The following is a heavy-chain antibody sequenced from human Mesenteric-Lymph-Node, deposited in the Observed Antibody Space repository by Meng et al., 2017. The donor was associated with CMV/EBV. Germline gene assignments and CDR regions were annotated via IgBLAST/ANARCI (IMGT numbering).Heavy chain of an antibody. CDR3: VKQAGSAWFDP. V-gene: IGHV3-23*03. J-gene: IGHJ5*02. CDR1: GFTFDDYA. CDR2: IYTGGTNT. D-gene: IGHD3-10*01. Sequence: GGSLRLSCAASGFTFDDYAMHWVRQAPGKGLEWVSVIYTGGTNTYYADSVKGRFTISRDNSKNTLYLQMNSLRAEDTAMYYCVKQAGSAWFDPWGQGTLVTVSS.